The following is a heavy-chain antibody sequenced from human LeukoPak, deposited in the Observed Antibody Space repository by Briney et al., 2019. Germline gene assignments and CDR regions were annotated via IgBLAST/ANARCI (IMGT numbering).Heavy chain of an antibody. Sequence: GGSLRLSCAASGFTFSSYAMSWVRQAPGEGLEWVSAISGSGGSTYYADSVKGRFTISRDNSKNTLYLQMNSLRAEDTAVYYCAKEGYSTYYDFWSGYYDYYYYGMDVWGQGTTVTVSS. CDR2: ISGSGGST. V-gene: IGHV3-23*01. D-gene: IGHD3-3*01. J-gene: IGHJ6*02. CDR1: GFTFSSYA. CDR3: AKEGYSTYYDFWSGYYDYYYYGMDV.